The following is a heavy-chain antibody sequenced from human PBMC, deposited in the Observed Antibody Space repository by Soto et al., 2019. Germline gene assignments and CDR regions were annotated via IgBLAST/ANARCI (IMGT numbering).Heavy chain of an antibody. CDR1: GGSISSYY. CDR3: ASFNWYFDL. Sequence: QVQLQESGPGLVKPSETLSLTCTVSGGSISSYYWSWIRQPPGKGLEWIGYIYYTGSTNYNPSLTSRVTISVDTSKTQFSLQLSSVTAADTAVYYCASFNWYFDLWGRGTLVTVSS. V-gene: IGHV4-59*01. J-gene: IGHJ2*01. CDR2: IYYTGST.